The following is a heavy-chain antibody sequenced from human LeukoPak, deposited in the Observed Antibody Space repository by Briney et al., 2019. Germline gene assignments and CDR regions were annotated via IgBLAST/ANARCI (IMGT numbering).Heavy chain of an antibody. V-gene: IGHV3-33*01. D-gene: IGHD6-19*01. CDR3: ASVLSGLAVAGSFDP. CDR2: IWYDGSNK. Sequence: PGGSLRLSCAASGFTFSSYGMHWVRQAPGKGLGWVAVIWYDGSNKYYADSVKGRFTISRDNSKNTLYLQMNSLRAEDTAVYYCASVLSGLAVAGSFDPWGQGTLVAVSS. CDR1: GFTFSSYG. J-gene: IGHJ5*02.